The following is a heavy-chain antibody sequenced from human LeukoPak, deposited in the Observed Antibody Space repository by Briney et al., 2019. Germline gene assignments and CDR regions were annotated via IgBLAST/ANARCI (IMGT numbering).Heavy chain of an antibody. J-gene: IGHJ4*02. CDR1: DFTFDFYW. V-gene: IGHV3-7*01. CDR2: ILPDGSQK. CDR3: GRLAHNAWYAIGF. Sequence: LPGGSLRLSCVASDFTFDFYWMTWVRQAPGKGLEWLANILPDGSQKYYVDSVKGRFTISRDNPKNSLYLQINNLRAEDTAVYYCGRLAHNAWYAIGFWGQGTLVTVSS. D-gene: IGHD2-2*01.